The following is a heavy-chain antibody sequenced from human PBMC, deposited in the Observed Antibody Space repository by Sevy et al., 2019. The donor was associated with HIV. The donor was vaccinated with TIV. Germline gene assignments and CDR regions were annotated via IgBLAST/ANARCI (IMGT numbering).Heavy chain of an antibody. D-gene: IGHD3-22*01. V-gene: IGHV3-33*01. J-gene: IGHJ6*02. CDR1: GFTFSSYG. CDR2: IWYDGSNK. CDR3: ARDRDDSSGYYYSNYGMDV. Sequence: GGSLRLSCAASGFTFSSYGMHWVRQAPGKGLEWVAVIWYDGSNKYYADSVKGRFTISRDNSKNPLYLQMNGLRAEDTAVYYCARDRDDSSGYYYSNYGMDVWGQGTTVTVSS.